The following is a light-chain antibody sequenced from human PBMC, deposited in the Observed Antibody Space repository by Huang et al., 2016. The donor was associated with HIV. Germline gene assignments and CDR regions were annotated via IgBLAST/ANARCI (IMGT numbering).Light chain of an antibody. CDR1: PDISNS. Sequence: DIQMTQSPSSLSAFVGDRVTITCRASPDISNSLAGYQQNPRKHPKLLLYAASRVESGVPSRYSGSGSGTYYTLTISSLQPEDFATYCCQQYYTNPRTCGRGTKVEIK. V-gene: IGKV1-NL1*01. J-gene: IGKJ1*01. CDR2: AAS. CDR3: QQYYTNPRT.